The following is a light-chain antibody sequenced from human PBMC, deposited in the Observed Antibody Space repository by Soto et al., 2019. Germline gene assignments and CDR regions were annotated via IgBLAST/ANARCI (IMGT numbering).Light chain of an antibody. V-gene: IGKV3-20*01. CDR2: GAS. J-gene: IGKJ1*01. CDR3: QQYGNLLWT. CDR1: QSISSAY. Sequence: EIVLTQSPGTLSLSPGESATLSCRASQSISSAYFAWYQQKPGQAPRLLFYGASSRASGIPEGFSGSGSGTDFTLTISRLEPEDFAVYYCQQYGNLLWTFGQGTKVDIK.